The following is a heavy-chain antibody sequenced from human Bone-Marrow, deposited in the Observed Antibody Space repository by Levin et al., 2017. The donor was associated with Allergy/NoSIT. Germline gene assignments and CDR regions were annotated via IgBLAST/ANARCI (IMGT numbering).Heavy chain of an antibody. D-gene: IGHD1-14*01. Sequence: GESLKISCVASGFTFSTNDMTWVRQAPGKGLEWVSTISGSGGSTSYADSVKGRFTVSRDNSRSTMYLQMNSLRAEDTAVYYCAYRTGFDYWGQGTLVTVSS. CDR2: ISGSGGST. CDR1: GFTFSTND. V-gene: IGHV3-23*01. CDR3: AYRTGFDY. J-gene: IGHJ4*02.